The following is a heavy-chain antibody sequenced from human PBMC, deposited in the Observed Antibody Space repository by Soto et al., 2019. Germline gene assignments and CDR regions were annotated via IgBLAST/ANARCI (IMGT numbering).Heavy chain of an antibody. CDR1: GFTVSSNY. Sequence: EVQLVESGGGLIQPGGSLRLSCAASGFTVSSNYMSWVRQAPGKGLEWVSAIYSGGSTYYTDSVKGRFTISRDNSKNTLYLQMNSLRAEDTAVYYCARGEYYGSGNYGWFDPWGQGTLVTVSP. D-gene: IGHD3-10*01. V-gene: IGHV3-53*01. CDR2: IYSGGST. CDR3: ARGEYYGSGNYGWFDP. J-gene: IGHJ5*02.